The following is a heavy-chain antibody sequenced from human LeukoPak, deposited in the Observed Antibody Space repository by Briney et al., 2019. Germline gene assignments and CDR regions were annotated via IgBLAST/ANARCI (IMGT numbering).Heavy chain of an antibody. V-gene: IGHV3-33*01. D-gene: IGHD5-12*01. CDR1: GFTFSSYG. Sequence: GGSLRLSCAASGFTFSSYGMHWVRQAPGRGLEWVAVIWNDGSHKCYADSVKGRFTISRDNSKNTLYLQMNSLRAEDTAVYYCARLSGYEKGYVFDIRGQGTMVTVSS. CDR3: ARLSGYEKGYVFDI. CDR2: IWNDGSHK. J-gene: IGHJ3*02.